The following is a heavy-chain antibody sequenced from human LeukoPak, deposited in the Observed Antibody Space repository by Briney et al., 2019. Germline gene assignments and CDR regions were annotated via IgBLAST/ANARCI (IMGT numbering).Heavy chain of an antibody. D-gene: IGHD2-2*01. CDR1: RGTISVYS. V-gene: IGHV4-59*08. CDR2: IYYIGST. J-gene: IGHJ6*02. Sequence: SGTLCLTRTVSRGTISVYSWSWIPQTPGKRLRWIGDIYYIGSTNYKPSLKSLVTISLDTSTNHCSLRPSSVTASHTPVYYSVTHVYASFPAYLYGMDVWGQGTTVTVSS. CDR3: VTHVYASFPAYLYGMDV.